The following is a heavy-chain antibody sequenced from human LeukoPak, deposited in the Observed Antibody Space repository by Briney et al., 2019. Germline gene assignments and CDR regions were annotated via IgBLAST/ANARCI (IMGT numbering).Heavy chain of an antibody. V-gene: IGHV3-74*01. CDR2: INSDGSST. D-gene: IGHD3-3*01. Sequence: GGSLRLSCAASGFTFSSYWMHWVRHAPGKGLVWVSRINSDGSSTSYADSVKGRFTISRDNAQSSLFLQMNSLRVDDTAVYHCARIYYDSWSGYSWFDPWGQGILVTVSS. CDR1: GFTFSSYW. J-gene: IGHJ5*02. CDR3: ARIYYDSWSGYSWFDP.